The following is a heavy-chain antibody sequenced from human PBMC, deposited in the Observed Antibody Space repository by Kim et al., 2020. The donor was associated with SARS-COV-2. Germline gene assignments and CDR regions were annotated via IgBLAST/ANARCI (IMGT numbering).Heavy chain of an antibody. CDR2: IYYSGST. J-gene: IGHJ3*02. CDR1: GGSISSGGNY. Sequence: SETLSLTCTVSGGSISSGGNYWSWIRQHPGKGLEWIGYIYYSGSTYYNPSLKSRVSISVDTSKNQFSLKLSSVTAADTAVYYCARTDTIMVTLVRVVCAFDIWGQGTMVTVSS. V-gene: IGHV4-31*03. CDR3: ARTDTIMVTLVRVVCAFDI. D-gene: IGHD5-18*01.